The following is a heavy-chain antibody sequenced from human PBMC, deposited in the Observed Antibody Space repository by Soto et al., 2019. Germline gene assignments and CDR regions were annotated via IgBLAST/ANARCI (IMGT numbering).Heavy chain of an antibody. D-gene: IGHD6-13*01. J-gene: IGHJ4*02. Sequence: PGGSLRLSCAASGFNFSSYAMSWVRQAPGKGLEWVSAISGSGGSTYYADSVKGRFTISRDNSKNTLYLQMNSLRAEDTAVYYCANLDRVLAAAAPGHYFDYWGQGTLVTVSS. CDR2: ISGSGGST. V-gene: IGHV3-23*01. CDR1: GFNFSSYA. CDR3: ANLDRVLAAAAPGHYFDY.